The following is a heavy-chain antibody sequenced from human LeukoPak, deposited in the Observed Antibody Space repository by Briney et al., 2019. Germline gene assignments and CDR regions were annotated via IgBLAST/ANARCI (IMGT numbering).Heavy chain of an antibody. Sequence: GASVKVSCKASGYTFTSYYMHWVRQASGQGLEWMGIINPSGGSTGYAQKFQGRVTMTRATSTSTVYMELSSLRSEDTAVYYCARGPLGDYYCSGGSCYILENWFDPWGQGTLVTVSS. CDR1: GYTFTSYY. CDR2: INPSGGST. V-gene: IGHV1-46*01. D-gene: IGHD2-15*01. CDR3: ARGPLGDYYCSGGSCYILENWFDP. J-gene: IGHJ5*02.